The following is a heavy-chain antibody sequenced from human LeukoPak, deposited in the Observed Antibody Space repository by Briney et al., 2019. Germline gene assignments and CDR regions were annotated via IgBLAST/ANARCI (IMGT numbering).Heavy chain of an antibody. CDR3: ARQDNWNYVRY. D-gene: IGHD1-7*01. CDR2: ISGSGTRA. Sequence: LGGSLRLSCAVSGFTFNTYAMSWVRQAPGKGLEWVSAISGSGTRAYYADSVKGRFTISRDNAKNSLYLQMNSLRAEDTAVYYCARQDNWNYVRYWGQGTLVTVSS. V-gene: IGHV3-23*01. J-gene: IGHJ4*02. CDR1: GFTFNTYA.